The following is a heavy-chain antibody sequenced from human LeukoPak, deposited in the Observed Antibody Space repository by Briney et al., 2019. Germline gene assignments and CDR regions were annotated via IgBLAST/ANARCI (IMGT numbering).Heavy chain of an antibody. Sequence: SETLPLTCTVSGGSISSYYWSWIRQPAGKGLEWIGRIYTSGSTNYNPSLKSRVTISVDTSKNQFSLKLSSVTAADTAVYYCARALLWFGATQGAFDIWGQGTMVTVSS. J-gene: IGHJ3*02. CDR1: GGSISSYY. D-gene: IGHD3-10*01. CDR2: IYTSGST. V-gene: IGHV4-4*07. CDR3: ARALLWFGATQGAFDI.